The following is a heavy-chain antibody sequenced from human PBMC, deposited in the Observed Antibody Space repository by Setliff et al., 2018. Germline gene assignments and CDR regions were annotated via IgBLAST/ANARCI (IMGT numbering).Heavy chain of an antibody. CDR1: GDSISSRTYY. CDR2: IYTSWST. Sequence: LSLTCTVSGDSISSRTYYWSWIRQPAGKGLEWIGHIYTSWSTISNPSLKSRATLSIDASKKQFSLELRSVTAADTAVYFCARGRNIAARLLDSWGQGALVTVSS. J-gene: IGHJ4*02. CDR3: ARGRNIAARLLDS. D-gene: IGHD6-6*01. V-gene: IGHV4-61*09.